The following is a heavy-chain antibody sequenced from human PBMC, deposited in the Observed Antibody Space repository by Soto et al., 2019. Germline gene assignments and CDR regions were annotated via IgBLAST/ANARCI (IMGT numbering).Heavy chain of an antibody. Sequence: QLQLQESGPGLVKPSETLSLTCSVSDDSINSDKYYWGWIRQPPGKGLEWIGSIYYRGNAYYNSSLQTRLTLSLDKSKNQFSLKLNSVTAADSAVYFCARLEGLCTISYYFGFWGPGALVTVSS. CDR2: IYYRGNA. D-gene: IGHD2-21*02. V-gene: IGHV4-39*01. J-gene: IGHJ4*02. CDR1: DDSINSDKYY. CDR3: ARLEGLCTISYYFGF.